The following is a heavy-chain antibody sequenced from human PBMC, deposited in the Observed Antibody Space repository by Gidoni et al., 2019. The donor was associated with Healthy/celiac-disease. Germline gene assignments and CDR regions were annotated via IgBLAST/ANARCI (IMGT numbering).Heavy chain of an antibody. CDR2: IWYDGSNK. CDR1: GFPFSSYG. V-gene: IGHV3-33*01. CDR3: ARDGYDSSGYYWSYYYYGMDV. D-gene: IGHD3-22*01. J-gene: IGHJ6*02. Sequence: QVQLVESGGGVVQPGRSLSLSCAASGFPFSSYGIHWVRQAPGKGLEWVAVIWYDGSNKYYADSVEGRFTISRDNSKNTLYLQMNSLRAEDTAVYYCARDGYDSSGYYWSYYYYGMDVWGQGTTVTVSS.